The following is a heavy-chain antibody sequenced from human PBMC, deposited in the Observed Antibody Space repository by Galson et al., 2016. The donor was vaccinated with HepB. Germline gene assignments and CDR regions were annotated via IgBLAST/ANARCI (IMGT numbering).Heavy chain of an antibody. Sequence: SLRLSCAASGITFSSHAFNWVRQAPGKGLEWVSSISGIDGRPYYTESVKGRFTISRDDSKSTLYLQMNSLRAEDTAVYYCATDLSRLTILFSLGGQGTLVTVSS. CDR1: GITFSSHA. D-gene: IGHD5-24*01. CDR2: ISGIDGRP. V-gene: IGHV3-23*01. CDR3: ATDLSRLTILFSL. J-gene: IGHJ4*02.